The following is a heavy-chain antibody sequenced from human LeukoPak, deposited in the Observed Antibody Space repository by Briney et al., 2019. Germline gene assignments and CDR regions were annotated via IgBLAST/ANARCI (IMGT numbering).Heavy chain of an antibody. V-gene: IGHV3-30*02. CDR3: AKAVAGYLDY. Sequence: GGTLRLSCAASGFTFSSYGMHWVRQAPGKGQEWGAFIRYDGSNKYYADSVKGRFNISRDNYKNTLYLQMNSLRAEDTAVYYCAKAVAGYLDYWGQGTLVTVSS. CDR1: GFTFSSYG. CDR2: IRYDGSNK. J-gene: IGHJ4*02. D-gene: IGHD6-19*01.